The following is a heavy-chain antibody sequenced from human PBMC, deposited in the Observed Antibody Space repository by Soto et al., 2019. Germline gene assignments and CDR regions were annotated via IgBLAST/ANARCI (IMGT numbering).Heavy chain of an antibody. J-gene: IGHJ6*02. D-gene: IGHD2-21*02. CDR1: GFTFNTYG. CDR2: IWYDGSNK. Sequence: GGSLRLSCTTSGFTFNTYGMLWVRLAPDKELERVAIIWYDGSNKYYADPAKGRFTISRDNSQNTLYLQMNSLRAEDTALYYCARSDCTGAYCYSWPFNYGVDVWGQGTTVTVS. V-gene: IGHV3-33*08. CDR3: ARSDCTGAYCYSWPFNYGVDV.